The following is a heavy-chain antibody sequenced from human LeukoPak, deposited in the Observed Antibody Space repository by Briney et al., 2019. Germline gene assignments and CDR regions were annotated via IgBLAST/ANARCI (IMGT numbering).Heavy chain of an antibody. CDR2: ISYDGSNK. J-gene: IGHJ4*02. CDR1: GFTFSSYW. CDR3: AAPGDSSSFNY. D-gene: IGHD6-13*01. Sequence: GGSLRLSCAASGFTFSSYWMSWVRQAPGKGLEWVAVISYDGSNKYYADSVKGRFTISRDNSKNTLYLQMNSLRAEDTAVYYCAAPGDSSSFNYWGQGTLVTVSS. V-gene: IGHV3-30*01.